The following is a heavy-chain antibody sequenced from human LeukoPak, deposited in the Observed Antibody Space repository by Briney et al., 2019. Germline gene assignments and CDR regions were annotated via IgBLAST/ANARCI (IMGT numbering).Heavy chain of an antibody. D-gene: IGHD6-13*01. CDR1: GGTFSSYA. Sequence: SVKVSCKASGGTFSSYAISWVRQAPGQGLEWMGRIIPILGIANYAQKFQGRVTITADKSTSTAYMELSSLRSEDTAVYYCATGGQLESEFDYWGQGTLVTVPS. V-gene: IGHV1-69*04. CDR2: IIPILGIA. CDR3: ATGGQLESEFDY. J-gene: IGHJ4*02.